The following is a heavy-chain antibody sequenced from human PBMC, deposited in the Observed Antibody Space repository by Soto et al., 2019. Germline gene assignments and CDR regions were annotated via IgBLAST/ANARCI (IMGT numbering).Heavy chain of an antibody. CDR3: ARGGWNVVVPAAISDDAFDI. CDR2: INHSGST. J-gene: IGHJ3*02. CDR1: GGSFSGYY. V-gene: IGHV4-34*01. D-gene: IGHD2-2*01. Sequence: SETLSLTCAVYGGSFSGYYWSWIRQPPGKGLEWIGEINHSGSTKYNPSLKSRVTISVDPSKNQFSLKLSLVTAADTAVYYCARGGWNVVVPAAISDDAFDIWGQGTMVTVSS.